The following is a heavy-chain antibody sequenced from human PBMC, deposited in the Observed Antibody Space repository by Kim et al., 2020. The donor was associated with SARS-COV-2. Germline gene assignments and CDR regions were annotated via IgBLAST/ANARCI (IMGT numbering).Heavy chain of an antibody. V-gene: IGHV3-48*03. CDR3: ARTYYYDSSGYYF. D-gene: IGHD3-22*01. J-gene: IGHJ4*02. Sequence: SADSVKCRFNISRDNDKNSMYLQRNGLRAEDTAVYYCARTYYYDSSGYYFWGQGTLVTVSS.